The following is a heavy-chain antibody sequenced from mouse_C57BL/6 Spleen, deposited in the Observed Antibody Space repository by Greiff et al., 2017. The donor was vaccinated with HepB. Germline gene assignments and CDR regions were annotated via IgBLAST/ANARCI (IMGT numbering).Heavy chain of an antibody. Sequence: EVKLVESGGGLVKPGGSLKLSCAASGFTFSDYGMHWVRQAPEKGLEWVAYISSGSSTIYYADTVKGRFTISRDNAKNTLFLQMTSLRSEDTAMYYCARKYYYYFDYWGQGTTLTVSS. CDR3: ARKYYYYFDY. CDR2: ISSGSSTI. V-gene: IGHV5-17*01. D-gene: IGHD1-1*01. J-gene: IGHJ2*01. CDR1: GFTFSDYG.